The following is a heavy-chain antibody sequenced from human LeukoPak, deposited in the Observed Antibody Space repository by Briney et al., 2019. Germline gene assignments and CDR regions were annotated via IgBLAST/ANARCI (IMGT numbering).Heavy chain of an antibody. CDR2: INHSGST. D-gene: IGHD3-10*01. V-gene: IGHV4-30-2*01. CDR1: GDSISSGVYY. Sequence: SQTLSLTCTVSGDSISSGVYYWSWIRQPPGKGLEWIGEINHSGSTNYNPSLKSRVTISVDTSKNQFSLKLSSVTAADTAVYYCASESFYGSGSYYRFDYWGQGTLVTVSS. CDR3: ASESFYGSGSYYRFDY. J-gene: IGHJ4*02.